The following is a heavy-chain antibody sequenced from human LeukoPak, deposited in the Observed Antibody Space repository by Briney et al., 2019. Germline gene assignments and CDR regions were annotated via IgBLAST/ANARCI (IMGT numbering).Heavy chain of an antibody. D-gene: IGHD3-10*01. CDR3: AKDQFKPSGITMLRGVRGYYYNMDV. CDR1: GFTFNNYN. Sequence: GGSLRLSCATSGFTFNNYNMNWVRQAPGRALEWVSSITSSGTYIFYADSVKGRFTIPRDNAKNSLYLQMNSLRPEDTAVYYCAKDQFKPSGITMLRGVRGYYYNMDVWGKGTTVTISS. J-gene: IGHJ6*04. V-gene: IGHV3-21*01. CDR2: ITSSGTYI.